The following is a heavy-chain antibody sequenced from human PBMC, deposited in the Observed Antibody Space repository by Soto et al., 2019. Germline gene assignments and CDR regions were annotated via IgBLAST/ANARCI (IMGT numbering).Heavy chain of an antibody. Sequence: ASVKVSCKASGYTFTNYDINWVRQATGQGLEWVGWMNPKNGNTGYAQKFQDRVTMTRDTSISTAYMELSSLRSEDTAVYYCARGGILTAYFNYMEVWGKGTTVTVSS. CDR1: GYTFTNYD. J-gene: IGHJ6*03. CDR3: ARGGILTAYFNYMEV. V-gene: IGHV1-8*01. D-gene: IGHD3-9*01. CDR2: MNPKNGNT.